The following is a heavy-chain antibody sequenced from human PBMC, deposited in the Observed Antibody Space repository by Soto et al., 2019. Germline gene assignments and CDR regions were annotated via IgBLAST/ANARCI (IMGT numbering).Heavy chain of an antibody. J-gene: IGHJ5*02. CDR2: ISGSGGST. V-gene: IGHV3-23*01. CDR3: AKDRTTVTRANNWFDP. CDR1: GFTFSSYA. Sequence: GGSLRLSCAASGFTFSSYAMSWVRQAPGKGLEWVSAISGSGGSTYYADSVKGRFTISRDNSKNTLYLQMNSLRAEDTAVYYCAKDRTTVTRANNWFDPWGQGTLVTVSS. D-gene: IGHD4-4*01.